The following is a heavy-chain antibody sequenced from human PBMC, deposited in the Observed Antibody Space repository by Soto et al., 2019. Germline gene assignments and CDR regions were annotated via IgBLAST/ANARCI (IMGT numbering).Heavy chain of an antibody. J-gene: IGHJ6*02. CDR3: ARMGDVPYYYYGMDV. CDR2: INGYNGNT. D-gene: IGHD3-16*01. Sequence: QVQLVQSGAEVKKPGASVKVSCKASGYTFTRSGISWVQQAPGQGLEWMGWINGYNGNTNYAQKFQGRITMTTDTPTSTAYMELRSLRSDDTAVYYCARMGDVPYYYYGMDVWGQGTTVIVSS. CDR1: GYTFTRSG. V-gene: IGHV1-18*01.